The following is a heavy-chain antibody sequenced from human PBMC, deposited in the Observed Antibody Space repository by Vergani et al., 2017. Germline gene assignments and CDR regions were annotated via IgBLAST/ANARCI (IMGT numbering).Heavy chain of an antibody. CDR2: ISSSGSTI. V-gene: IGHV3-48*03. CDR1: GFTFSSYE. J-gene: IGHJ4*02. Sequence: EVQLVESGGGLVQPGGSLRLSCAASGFTFSSYEMNWVRQAPGKGLEWVSYISSSGSTIYYADSVKGRSTISRDNAKNSLYLQMNSLRAEDTAVYYCARIGYSAVVPPAFDYWGQGTLVTVSS. CDR3: ARIGYSAVVPPAFDY. D-gene: IGHD5-24*01.